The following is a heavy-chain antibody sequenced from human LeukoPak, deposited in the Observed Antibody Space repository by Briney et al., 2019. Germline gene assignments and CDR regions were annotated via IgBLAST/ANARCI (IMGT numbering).Heavy chain of an antibody. CDR2: ISTGTGR. V-gene: IGHV3-69-1*02. Sequence: GESLKISCAASGLSFSSSAFNWFRQAPGKRLEWVSSISTGTGRYYAASVKGRFTISRDNAKNSLYLDMDSLRAEDTAVYYCATETIGCHYDYWGQGTLLTVSS. CDR3: ATETIGCHYDY. D-gene: IGHD6-19*01. J-gene: IGHJ4*02. CDR1: GLSFSSSA.